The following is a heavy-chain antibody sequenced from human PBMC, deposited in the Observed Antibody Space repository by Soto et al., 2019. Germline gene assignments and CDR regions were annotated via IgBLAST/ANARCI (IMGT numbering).Heavy chain of an antibody. D-gene: IGHD6-13*01. J-gene: IGHJ6*01. Sequence: PSETLSLTCAVDGGSFSGYYWSWIRQHTGKGLEWIGEINHSGSTNYNPSLKSRVTISVDTSKNQFSLKLSSVTAADTAVYYCARDHWRQTDSTWQYYGLDVWGQGTTVTVSS. CDR2: INHSGST. V-gene: IGHV4-34*01. CDR3: ARDHWRQTDSTWQYYGLDV. CDR1: GGSFSGYY.